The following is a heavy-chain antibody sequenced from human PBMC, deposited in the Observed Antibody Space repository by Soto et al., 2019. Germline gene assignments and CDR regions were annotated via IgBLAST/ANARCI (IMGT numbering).Heavy chain of an antibody. CDR2: INTRSSIT. V-gene: IGHV3-48*01. Sequence: EVQLVESGGGLVQSGGSLRLSCAASGFTFRSYNINWVRQAPGKGLEWSSYINTRSSITFHADSVKGRFTISTDNDKNSLYLQMNSLSAEDTAVYYCARVLQGGTRNSYYYYMDVWGMGTTVTVSS. J-gene: IGHJ6*03. CDR1: GFTFRSYN. CDR3: ARVLQGGTRNSYYYYMDV. D-gene: IGHD1-26*01.